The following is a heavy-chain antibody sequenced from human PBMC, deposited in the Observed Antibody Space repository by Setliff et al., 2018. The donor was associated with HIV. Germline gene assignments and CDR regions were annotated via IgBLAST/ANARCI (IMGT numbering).Heavy chain of an antibody. Sequence: TSETLSLTCTVSGASIGRRSDCWGWIRQPPGKGLEWIGSFYYSWNTYYNPSLKSRVTISVDTSKNQFSLKLSSVTAADTAVYYCARGPQYNFWGGYLGLWGRGTLVTV. J-gene: IGHJ4*02. V-gene: IGHV4-39*01. CDR1: GASIGRRSDC. CDR2: FYYSWNT. D-gene: IGHD3-3*01. CDR3: ARGPQYNFWGGYLGL.